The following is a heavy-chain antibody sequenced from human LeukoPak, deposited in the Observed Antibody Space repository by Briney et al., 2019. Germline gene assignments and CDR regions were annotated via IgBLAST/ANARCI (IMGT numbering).Heavy chain of an antibody. CDR1: GFTFSTNA. Sequence: PGGSLRLSCLTSGFTFSTNAMSWVRQAPGKGLEWISGISGSGASTYYADSVTGRFTISRDNSRNTLYLQMNSLRGDDTAVYYCAKGEKTRPFGGVIDYWGQGTLVTVSS. V-gene: IGHV3-23*01. D-gene: IGHD3-16*02. CDR2: ISGSGAST. CDR3: AKGEKTRPFGGVIDY. J-gene: IGHJ4*02.